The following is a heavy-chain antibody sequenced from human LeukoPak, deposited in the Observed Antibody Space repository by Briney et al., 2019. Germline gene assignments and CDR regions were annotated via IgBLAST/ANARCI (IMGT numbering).Heavy chain of an antibody. Sequence: GSLRLSCAASGFTGSSHYMNWVRQAPGKGLEWVSIIYSGGNTYYADSVKGRFTISRDNSKNTLYLQMNSLRAEDTAVYYCARGGENSGYDYGFGFDYWGQGTLVTVSS. CDR2: IYSGGNT. CDR3: ARGGENSGYDYGFGFDY. D-gene: IGHD3-22*01. CDR1: GFTGSSHY. J-gene: IGHJ4*02. V-gene: IGHV3-66*01.